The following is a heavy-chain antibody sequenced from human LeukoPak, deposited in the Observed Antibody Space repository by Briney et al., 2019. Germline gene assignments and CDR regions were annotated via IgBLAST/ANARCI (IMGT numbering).Heavy chain of an antibody. CDR3: ARLYSSGWYSYYYYYMDV. Sequence: ASVKVSCKASGYTFTSYGISWVRQAPGQGLEWMGWISAYNGNTKYAQRLQGRVTMTTDTSTSTAYMELRSLRSDDTAVYYCARLYSSGWYSYYYYYMDVWGKGTTVTVSS. J-gene: IGHJ6*03. CDR2: ISAYNGNT. V-gene: IGHV1-18*01. D-gene: IGHD6-19*01. CDR1: GYTFTSYG.